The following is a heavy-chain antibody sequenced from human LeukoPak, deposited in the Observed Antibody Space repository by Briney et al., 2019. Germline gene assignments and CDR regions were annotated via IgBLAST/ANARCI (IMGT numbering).Heavy chain of an antibody. V-gene: IGHV4-39*01. CDR2: IYYSGST. CDR3: ATNPKDIVLMVYFDY. Sequence: SETLSLTCTVSGGSISSSSYYWGWIRPPPGKGLERIGSIYYSGSTYYNPSLKSRVTISVDTSKNQFSLKLSSVTAADTAVYYCATNPKDIVLMVYFDYWGQGTLVTVSS. J-gene: IGHJ4*02. CDR1: GGSISSSSYY. D-gene: IGHD2-8*01.